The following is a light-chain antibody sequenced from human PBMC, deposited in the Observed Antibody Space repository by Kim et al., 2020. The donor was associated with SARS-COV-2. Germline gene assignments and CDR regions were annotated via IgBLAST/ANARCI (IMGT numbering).Light chain of an antibody. J-gene: IGKJ2*01. Sequence: AIQLTQSPSSLSASVGDRVTITCRASQGISSALAWYQQKPGKAPKLLIYDASSLESGVPSRFSGSGSGTDFTLTISSLQPEDFATYYCQQFNNYLMYTFGQGTKLEI. CDR1: QGISSA. V-gene: IGKV1D-13*01. CDR2: DAS. CDR3: QQFNNYLMYT.